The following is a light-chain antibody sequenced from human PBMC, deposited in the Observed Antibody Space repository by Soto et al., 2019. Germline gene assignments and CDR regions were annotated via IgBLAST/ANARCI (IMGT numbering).Light chain of an antibody. Sequence: QPVLTQSPSASASLGASVKLTCILSSGHSNYAIAWHQQQPEKGPRYLMKLNSNGSHSKGDGIPDRFSGSSSGAERYLTISSLQSEDEADYYCQTWGTGPWVFGGGTKLTVL. CDR1: SGHSNYA. J-gene: IGLJ3*02. CDR3: QTWGTGPWV. CDR2: LNSNGSH. V-gene: IGLV4-69*01.